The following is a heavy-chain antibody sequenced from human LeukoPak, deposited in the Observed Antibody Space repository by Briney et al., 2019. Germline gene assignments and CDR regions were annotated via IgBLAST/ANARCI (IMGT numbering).Heavy chain of an antibody. J-gene: IGHJ3*02. D-gene: IGHD3-3*01. V-gene: IGHV4-38-2*02. CDR2: IYHSGST. CDR1: SYSINSGYY. Sequence: PSETLSLTCTVSSYSINSGYYWAWVRQPPGKGLEWIGSIYHSGSTYYNPSLKSRVTISVDTSKNQFSLKLSSVTAADTAVYYCASLKYYDFWSGEPTDAFDIWGQGTMVTVSS. CDR3: ASLKYYDFWSGEPTDAFDI.